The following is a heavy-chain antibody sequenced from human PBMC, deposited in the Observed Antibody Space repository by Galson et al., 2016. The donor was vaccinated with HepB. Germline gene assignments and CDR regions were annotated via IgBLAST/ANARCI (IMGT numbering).Heavy chain of an antibody. J-gene: IGHJ6*02. CDR1: GYTFTDYW. CDR3: ARRRDILTGYRYYYYGMDV. D-gene: IGHD3-9*01. Sequence: SGAEVKKPGESLKISCKASGYTFTDYWIGWVRQMPGKGLEWMGIIYPGDSDTRYSPTFQGQVTISADKSINTAYLQWSSLKAADTAMYYCARRRDILTGYRYYYYGMDVWGQGTTVTVSS. V-gene: IGHV5-51*01. CDR2: IYPGDSDT.